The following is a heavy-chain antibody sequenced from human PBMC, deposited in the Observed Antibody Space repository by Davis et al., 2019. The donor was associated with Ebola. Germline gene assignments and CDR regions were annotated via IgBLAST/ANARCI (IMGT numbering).Heavy chain of an antibody. CDR1: GGSISSSSYY. J-gene: IGHJ4*02. CDR3: ARHSPSVTVTVVGNVDN. D-gene: IGHD3-22*01. V-gene: IGHV4-39*01. Sequence: SETLSLTCTVSGGSISSSSYYWGWIRQPPGKGLEWIGSIYYSGSTNYNPSLKSRVTISVDTSKNQFSLKLSSVTAADTATYYCARHSPSVTVTVVGNVDNWGQGTLVTVSS. CDR2: IYYSGST.